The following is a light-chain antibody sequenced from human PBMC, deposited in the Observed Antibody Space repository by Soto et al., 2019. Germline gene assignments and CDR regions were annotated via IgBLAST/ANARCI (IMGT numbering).Light chain of an antibody. Sequence: QSVLTQPASVSGSPGQSITISCTGTSSGVGSYNLVSWYQQHPGKAPKLMIYEVSKRPSGLSNRFSASKSGNTASLTISGLQAEDEADYYCCSYARSSTYVFGTGTKVTVL. CDR3: CSYARSSTYV. CDR1: SSGVGSYNL. CDR2: EVS. J-gene: IGLJ1*01. V-gene: IGLV2-23*02.